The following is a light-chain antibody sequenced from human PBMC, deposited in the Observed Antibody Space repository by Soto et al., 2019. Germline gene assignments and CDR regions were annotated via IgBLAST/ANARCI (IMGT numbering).Light chain of an antibody. J-gene: IGKJ1*01. CDR2: GAS. Sequence: EIVLTQSPGTLSLSPGERATLSCRASQSVSSSYLAWYQQKPGQAPRLLIYGASSRATGIPDRISGSGSGTDFTLTISRMEPEDFAVYYCQQYGSSPPLTFGQGTKVEIK. CDR1: QSVSSSY. CDR3: QQYGSSPPLT. V-gene: IGKV3-20*01.